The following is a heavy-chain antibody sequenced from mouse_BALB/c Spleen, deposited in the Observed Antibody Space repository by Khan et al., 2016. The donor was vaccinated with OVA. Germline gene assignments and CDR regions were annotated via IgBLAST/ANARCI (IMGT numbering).Heavy chain of an antibody. CDR2: VSDGGSYT. CDR1: GSTFSDYY. CDR3: RRGGYGTFAY. V-gene: IGHV5-4*02. D-gene: IGHD2-14*01. J-gene: IGHJ3*01. Sequence: EVELVESGGGLVKPGGSLKLSCAASGSTFSDYYMYWVRQTPEKRLEWVATVSDGGSYTYYSDSVKGRFTISRDNAKNKLYLQMSSLKSEDTAIDYCRRGGYGTFAYWGQGTLVTVSA.